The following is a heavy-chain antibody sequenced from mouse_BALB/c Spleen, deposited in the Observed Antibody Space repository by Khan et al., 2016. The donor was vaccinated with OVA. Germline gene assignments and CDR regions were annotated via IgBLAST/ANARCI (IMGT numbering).Heavy chain of an antibody. CDR1: GYSITSDYA. CDR2: ITYSGST. J-gene: IGHJ3*01. V-gene: IGHV3-2*02. CDR3: TRGRAY. D-gene: IGHD3-3*01. Sequence: EVQLQESGPGLVKPSQFLSLTCTVSGYSITSDYAWNWIRQFPGNKLEWVGYITYSGSTSYTPSLKSRISITRDTSKNQFFLHLNSVTTEDTATYYCTRGRAYWGQGTLVTVSA.